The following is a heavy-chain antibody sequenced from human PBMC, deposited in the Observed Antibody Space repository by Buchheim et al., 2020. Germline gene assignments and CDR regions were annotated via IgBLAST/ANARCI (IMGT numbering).Heavy chain of an antibody. CDR3: ARDPRPGQQLGYYYYYGMDV. V-gene: IGHV3-30-3*01. CDR1: GFTFSSYA. CDR2: ISYDGSNK. J-gene: IGHJ6*02. D-gene: IGHD6-13*01. Sequence: VQLVESGGGVVQPGRSLRLSCAASGFTFSSYAMHWVRQAPGKGLEWVAVISYDGSNKYYADSVKGRFTISRDNSKNTLYLQMNSLRAEDTAVYYCARDPRPGQQLGYYYYYGMDVWGQGTT.